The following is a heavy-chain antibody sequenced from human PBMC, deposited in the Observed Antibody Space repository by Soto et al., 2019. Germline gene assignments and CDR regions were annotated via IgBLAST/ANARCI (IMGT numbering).Heavy chain of an antibody. CDR3: TRNAFYYNSSGYHDGFDI. D-gene: IGHD3-22*01. J-gene: IGHJ3*02. CDR2: ISPKSGGT. CDR1: GYTFSDYY. V-gene: IGHV1-2*02. Sequence: ASVKVSCKASGYTFSDYYVHWVRQAPGQGLEWMGWISPKSGGTNYAQKFQGRVTMTRDTSIFTAYMELSRLRSDDMAVYYCTRNAFYYNSSGYHDGFDIWGQGTLVTVSS.